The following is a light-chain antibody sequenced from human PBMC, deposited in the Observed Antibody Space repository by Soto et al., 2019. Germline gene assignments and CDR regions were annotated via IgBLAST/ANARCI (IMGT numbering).Light chain of an antibody. CDR1: PGISSY. J-gene: IGKJ2*01. Sequence: AIRMTQSPSSFSASTGDRVTITCRSSPGISSYLAWYQQKPGKAPKLLIYAASTLQSGVPSRFSGSGSATDFTLTISCLQSEDFATYYCQQYYSYPLSVGQGNKLESK. CDR2: AAS. V-gene: IGKV1-8*01. CDR3: QQYYSYPLS.